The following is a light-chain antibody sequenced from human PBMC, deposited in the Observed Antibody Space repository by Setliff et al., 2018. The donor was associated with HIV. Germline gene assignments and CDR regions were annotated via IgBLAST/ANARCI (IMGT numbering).Light chain of an antibody. CDR2: DVS. V-gene: IGLV2-14*01. CDR3: SSYTSSSTYV. J-gene: IGLJ1*01. Sequence: QSVLTQPASVSGSPGQSITISCTGTSSDVGAYNYVSWYQQHPGKAPKLMIYDVSKRPSGVSNRFSGSRSGNTASLTISGLQAEDEADYYCSSYTSSSTYVFGTGTKGTV. CDR1: SSDVGAYNY.